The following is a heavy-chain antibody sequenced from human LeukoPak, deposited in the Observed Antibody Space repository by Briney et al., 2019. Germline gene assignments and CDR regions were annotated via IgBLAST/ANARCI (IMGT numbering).Heavy chain of an antibody. D-gene: IGHD5-18*01. CDR3: ATVAMEDWYFDL. Sequence: PGGSLRLSCAASGFTFRSYSMNWVRQAPGKGLEWVSYISSSGSTIYYADAVKGRFTISRDNAKNSLYLQMSSLRDEDTAVYYCATVAMEDWYFDLWGRGTLVTVSS. CDR2: ISSSGSTI. V-gene: IGHV3-48*02. CDR1: GFTFRSYS. J-gene: IGHJ2*01.